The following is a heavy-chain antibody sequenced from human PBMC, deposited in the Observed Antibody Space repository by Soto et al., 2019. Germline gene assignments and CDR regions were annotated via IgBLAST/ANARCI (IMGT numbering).Heavy chain of an antibody. J-gene: IGHJ4*02. CDR2: ISSNDEK. V-gene: IGHV2-26*01. CDR1: GFSLTNARMG. Sequence: SGPTLVNPTETLTLTCTVSGFSLTNARMGVSWIRQPPGKALEWLAHISSNDEKSYRITLMTRLTISKDSSKSQVVLTVTNVDPEDTATYYCARTMQGEDYSSGYFDHWGQGTPVTVSS. D-gene: IGHD3-22*01. CDR3: ARTMQGEDYSSGYFDH.